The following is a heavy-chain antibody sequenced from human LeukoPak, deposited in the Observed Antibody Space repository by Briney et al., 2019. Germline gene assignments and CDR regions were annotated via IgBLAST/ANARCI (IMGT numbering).Heavy chain of an antibody. CDR3: ARDWSYYFDY. V-gene: IGHV3-48*04. CDR2: ISSSGSTM. J-gene: IGHJ4*02. D-gene: IGHD1-26*01. CDR1: GFTFSSYA. Sequence: GSLRLSCAASGFTFSSYAMSWVRQAPGKGLEWVSAISSSGSTMYYADSVKGRFTISRDNAKNSLYLQMNSLRAEDTAVYYCARDWSYYFDYWGQGTLVTVSS.